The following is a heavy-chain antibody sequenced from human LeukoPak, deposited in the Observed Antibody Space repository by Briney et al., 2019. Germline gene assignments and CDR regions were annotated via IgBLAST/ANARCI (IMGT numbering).Heavy chain of an antibody. V-gene: IGHV3-33*01. CDR2: IWYDGSNK. Sequence: QTGGSLRLSCAASGFTFSSYGMHWVSQAPGKGLEWVAVIWYDGSNKYYADSVKGRFTVSRDNSKNTLYLQTNSLRAEDTAVYYCARDGPGGSSWYGPLDYWGQGTLVTVSS. J-gene: IGHJ4*02. CDR3: ARDGPGGSSWYGPLDY. D-gene: IGHD6-13*01. CDR1: GFTFSSYG.